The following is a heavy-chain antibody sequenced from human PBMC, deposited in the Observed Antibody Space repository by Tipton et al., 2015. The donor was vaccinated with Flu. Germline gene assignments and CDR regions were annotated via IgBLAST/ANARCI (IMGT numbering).Heavy chain of an antibody. J-gene: IGHJ5*02. V-gene: IGHV4-34*01. Sequence: TLSLTCAVYGGSFSGYYWSWIRQPPGKGLEWIGEINHSGSTNYNPSLKSRVTISVDTSKNQFSLKLSSVTAADTAVYYCARGQGHHPYYDSSGYYLGAWFDPWGQGTLVTVSS. CDR1: GGSFSGYY. D-gene: IGHD3-22*01. CDR3: ARGQGHHPYYDSSGYYLGAWFDP. CDR2: INHSGST.